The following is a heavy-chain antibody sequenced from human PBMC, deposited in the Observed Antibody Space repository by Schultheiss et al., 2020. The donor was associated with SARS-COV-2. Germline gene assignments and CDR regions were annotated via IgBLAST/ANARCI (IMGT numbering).Heavy chain of an antibody. J-gene: IGHJ4*02. CDR1: GYTFTGYY. Sequence: ASVKVSCKASGYTFTGYYMHWVRQAPGQGLEWMGWINPNSGGTNYAQKFQGRVTMTSDTSISTAYMELSRLRSEDTAVYYCAVYYYGSGGGYYFDYWGQGTLVTVSS. CDR2: INPNSGGT. D-gene: IGHD3-10*01. V-gene: IGHV1-2*02. CDR3: AVYYYGSGGGYYFDY.